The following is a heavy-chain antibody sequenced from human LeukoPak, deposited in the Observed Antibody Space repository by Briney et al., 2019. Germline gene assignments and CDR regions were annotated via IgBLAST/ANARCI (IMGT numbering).Heavy chain of an antibody. CDR1: GFTFSGYS. CDR2: ISSSSSYI. Sequence: GGSLRLSCAASGFTFSGYSMNWVRQAPGKGLEWVSSISSSSSYIYYADSVKGRFTISRDNAKNSLYLQMNSLRAEDTAVCYCARVAHYYGSGSYYLDYWGQGTLVTVSS. CDR3: ARVAHYYGSGSYYLDY. J-gene: IGHJ4*02. V-gene: IGHV3-21*01. D-gene: IGHD3-10*01.